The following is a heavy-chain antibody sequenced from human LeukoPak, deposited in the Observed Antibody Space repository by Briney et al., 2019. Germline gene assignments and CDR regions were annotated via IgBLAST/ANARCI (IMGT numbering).Heavy chain of an antibody. CDR1: GYTLTELS. Sequence: ASVKVSCKVSGYTLTELSMHWVRQAPGKGLEWMGGFDPEDGETIYAQKFQGRVTMTEDSSTDTAYMELSSLRSEDTAVYYCARDRLDHYYGSGSPNYYFDYWGQGTLVTVSS. V-gene: IGHV1-24*01. CDR2: FDPEDGET. J-gene: IGHJ4*02. D-gene: IGHD3-10*01. CDR3: ARDRLDHYYGSGSPNYYFDY.